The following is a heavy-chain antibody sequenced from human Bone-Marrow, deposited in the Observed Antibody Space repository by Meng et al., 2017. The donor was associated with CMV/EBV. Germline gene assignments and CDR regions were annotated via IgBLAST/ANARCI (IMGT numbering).Heavy chain of an antibody. CDR1: GYTFTSYD. CDR2: MNPNSGNT. Sequence: ASVKVSCKASGYTFTSYDINWVRQATGQGLEWMGWMNPNSGNTGYAQKFQGRVTMTRNTSISTAYMELSSLRSEDTAVYYCARTSGLTIFGVSGYYYYGMAVWGQGPTVTCSS. J-gene: IGHJ6*01. D-gene: IGHD3-3*01. CDR3: ARTSGLTIFGVSGYYYYGMAV. V-gene: IGHV1-8*01.